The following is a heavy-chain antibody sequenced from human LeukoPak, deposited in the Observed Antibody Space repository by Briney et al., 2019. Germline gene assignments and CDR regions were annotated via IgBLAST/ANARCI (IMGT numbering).Heavy chain of an antibody. Sequence: GSLRLSCAASGFTFRSYRMSWVRQAPGKGLEWVANIDQDGSEKYYVDSVKGRFTISRDNAKNSVYLQMNSLRAEDTAVYYCAANGGPFDFWGQGTLVTVSS. V-gene: IGHV3-7*05. CDR3: AANGGPFDF. CDR1: GFTFRSYR. J-gene: IGHJ4*02. D-gene: IGHD4-23*01. CDR2: IDQDGSEK.